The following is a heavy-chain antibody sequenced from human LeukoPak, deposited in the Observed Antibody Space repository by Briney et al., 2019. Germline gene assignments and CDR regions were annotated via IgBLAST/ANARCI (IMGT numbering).Heavy chain of an antibody. Sequence: GASVKVSCKASGYTFTGYYMHWVRQAPGQGLEWMGWINPNSGGTNYAQKFQGRVTMTRDTSISTVYMELSRLRSDDTAVYYCARGGQLYVSYRRWFDPWGQGTLVTVSS. D-gene: IGHD2-8*01. CDR1: GYTFTGYY. V-gene: IGHV1-2*02. J-gene: IGHJ5*02. CDR3: ARGGQLYVSYRRWFDP. CDR2: INPNSGGT.